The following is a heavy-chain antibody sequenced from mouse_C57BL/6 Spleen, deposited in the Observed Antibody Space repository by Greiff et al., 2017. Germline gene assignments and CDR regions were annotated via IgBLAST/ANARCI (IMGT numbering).Heavy chain of an antibody. Sequence: EVQLQQSGAELVKPGASVKLSCTASGFNIKDYYMHWVKQRTEQGLEWIGRIDPEDGDTKYDPKFQGRATLTVDTSSNTAYLQHSSLTSDDTADDYCARDSSSMAWFAYWGQGTLVTVSA. D-gene: IGHD1-1*01. CDR2: IDPEDGDT. CDR1: GFNIKDYY. J-gene: IGHJ3*01. V-gene: IGHV14-2*01. CDR3: ARDSSSMAWFAY.